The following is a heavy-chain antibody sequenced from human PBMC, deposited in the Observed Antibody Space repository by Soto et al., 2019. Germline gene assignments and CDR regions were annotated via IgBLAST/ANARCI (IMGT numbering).Heavy chain of an antibody. CDR2: IYYSGST. J-gene: IGHJ6*02. D-gene: IGHD5-18*01. CDR1: GGSIRSGGYY. V-gene: IGHV4-31*03. CDR3: ARDQRGYSYGRPTNYGMYV. Sequence: PSETLSLTCTVSGGSIRSGGYYWSWIRQHPGKGLEWIGYIYYSGSTYYNPSLKSRVTISVDTSKNQFSLKLSSVTAADTAVYYCARDQRGYSYGRPTNYGMYVWGQGTTVTVSS.